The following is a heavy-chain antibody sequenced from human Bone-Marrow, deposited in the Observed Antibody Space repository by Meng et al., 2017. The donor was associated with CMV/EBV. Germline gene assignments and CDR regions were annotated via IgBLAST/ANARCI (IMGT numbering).Heavy chain of an antibody. D-gene: IGHD3-3*02. CDR1: GFTFSSYA. Sequence: GESLKISCAASGFTFSSYAMSWVRQVPGKGLVWVSRINEDGSLTNYADSGEGRFTISRDNAKNTLFLQMHSLRAEDTAVYYCARDLAGRDDYWGPGTLVTVSS. V-gene: IGHV3-74*01. CDR2: INEDGSLT. CDR3: ARDLAGRDDY. J-gene: IGHJ4*02.